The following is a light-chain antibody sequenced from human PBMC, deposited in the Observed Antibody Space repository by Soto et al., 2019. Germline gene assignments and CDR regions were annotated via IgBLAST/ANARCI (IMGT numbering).Light chain of an antibody. J-gene: IGKJ1*01. Sequence: DFVMKQSPDSLALSLGGRATINCKSSRGVFSNVKIKNYLAWYQQKPGQPPQLLIYWASIRESGVPDRFSGSGSGTDFALTISSLQAEDVAVYYCQQYYTTPWTFGQGTKVEIK. V-gene: IGKV4-1*01. CDR3: QQYYTTPWT. CDR1: RGVFSNVKIKNY. CDR2: WAS.